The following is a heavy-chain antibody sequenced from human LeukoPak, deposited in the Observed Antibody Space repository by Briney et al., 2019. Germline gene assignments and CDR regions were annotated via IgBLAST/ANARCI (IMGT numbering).Heavy chain of an antibody. CDR1: GFTFSDYY. CDR2: ISSSGPTI. CDR3: ARGGGYAWDY. J-gene: IGHJ4*02. D-gene: IGHD5-12*01. Sequence: GGSLRLSCAASGFTFSDYYMGWIRQAPGKGLEWISYISSSGPTIYYADSVKGRFTISRDNAKDSLYLQMNSLRADDTAVYYCARGGGYAWDYWGQGTLVSVSS. V-gene: IGHV3-11*04.